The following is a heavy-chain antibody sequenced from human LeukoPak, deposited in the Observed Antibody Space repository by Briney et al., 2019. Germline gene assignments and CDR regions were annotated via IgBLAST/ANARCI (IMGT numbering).Heavy chain of an antibody. CDR1: GGYLSSSSYY. Sequence: ASETLSLTCTVSGGYLSSSSYYWGWIRQPPGKGLEWLGSIYYSGSTYYHPSLKSRVTISVDTSKNQFSLKLSSVTAADTAVYYCARPVCSGGSCYPDWFDAWGQGTLVTVSS. V-gene: IGHV4-39*01. J-gene: IGHJ5*02. CDR3: ARPVCSGGSCYPDWFDA. CDR2: IYYSGST. D-gene: IGHD2-15*01.